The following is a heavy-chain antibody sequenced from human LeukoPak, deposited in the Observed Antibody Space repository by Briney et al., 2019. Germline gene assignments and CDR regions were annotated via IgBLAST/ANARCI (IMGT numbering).Heavy chain of an antibody. Sequence: ASLKVSCKASGYTFTSYYMHWVRRAPGQGLEWMGRINPNSGDTKFAQKFQGRGTLTRDTSISTAYMELTSLTSADTAVYYCARDIGFRNAFNIWGQGTLVTVSS. D-gene: IGHD3-10*01. CDR2: INPNSGDT. CDR1: GYTFTSYY. J-gene: IGHJ3*02. CDR3: ARDIGFRNAFNI. V-gene: IGHV1-2*06.